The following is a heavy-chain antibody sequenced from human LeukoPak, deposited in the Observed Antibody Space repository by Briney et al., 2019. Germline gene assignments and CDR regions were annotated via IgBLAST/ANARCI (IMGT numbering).Heavy chain of an antibody. CDR1: GFAFDDYA. D-gene: IGHD1-26*01. J-gene: IGHJ4*02. V-gene: IGHV3-9*01. CDR2: ISWNSVSI. CDR3: AKARNSGTYNGFDY. Sequence: QTGGSLRLSCAASGFAFDDYAMHWVRQAPGKGLEWVSGISWNSVSIVYVDSVEGRFTISRDNAKNSLYLEMNSLRAEDTALYYCAKARNSGTYNGFDYWGQGTLVTVSS.